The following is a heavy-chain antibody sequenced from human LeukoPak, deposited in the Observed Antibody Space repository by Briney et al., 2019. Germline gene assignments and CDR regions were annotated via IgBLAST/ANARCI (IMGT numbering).Heavy chain of an antibody. CDR2: IKQDGGEK. V-gene: IGHV3-7*05. J-gene: IGHJ5*02. CDR3: AREPWVDYGDYNWFDP. D-gene: IGHD4-17*01. CDR1: GFTFRSYW. Sequence: PGGSLRLSCAASGFTFRSYWMSWVRQAPGRGLEWVANIKQDGGEKYYVDPVKGRFTISRDNAKNSLYLQMNSLRAEDTAVYYCAREPWVDYGDYNWFDPWGQGTLVTVSS.